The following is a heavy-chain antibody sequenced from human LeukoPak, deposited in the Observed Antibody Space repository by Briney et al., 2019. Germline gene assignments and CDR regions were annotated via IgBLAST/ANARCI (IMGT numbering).Heavy chain of an antibody. J-gene: IGHJ4*02. CDR2: ISPGGGPT. Sequence: PGGSLRLSCARSGFPFSIYGMNWVRQAPGKGLEWASGISPGGGPTYYADSVKGRFTISRDDSKNTLYLQMNNLRAEDTAVYYCAKDGAWLRFDDWGQGILVTVSS. CDR3: AKDGAWLRFDD. CDR1: GFPFSIYG. D-gene: IGHD3-22*01. V-gene: IGHV3-23*01.